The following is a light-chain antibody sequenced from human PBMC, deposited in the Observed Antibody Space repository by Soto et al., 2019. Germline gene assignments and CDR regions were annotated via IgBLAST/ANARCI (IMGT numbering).Light chain of an antibody. J-gene: IGKJ1*01. CDR2: KAS. CDR1: QSISSW. V-gene: IGKV1-5*03. CDR3: QQYSDNWT. Sequence: DIQMTQSPSTLSASVGDRVTITCRASQSISSWLAWYQQKPGTAPNLLIYKASTLQGGVPSRFSGSGSGTEFALTISSLQPDDSANYYCQQYSDNWTFGQGTKVEIK.